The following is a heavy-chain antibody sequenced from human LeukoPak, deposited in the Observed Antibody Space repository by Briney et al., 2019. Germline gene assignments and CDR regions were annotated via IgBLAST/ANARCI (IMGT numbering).Heavy chain of an antibody. CDR3: AKDPSGYWADAFDI. D-gene: IGHD3-22*01. CDR1: GFTFGDYA. V-gene: IGHV3-23*01. J-gene: IGHJ3*02. CDR2: VTGSGSTT. Sequence: GGSLRLSCTASGFTFGDYAMSWVRQAPGKGLQWVSSVTGSGSTTYYADSVKGRFTISRDNSKNTLYLQMNSLRVEDTALYYCAKDPSGYWADAFDIWGQGTTVTVSS.